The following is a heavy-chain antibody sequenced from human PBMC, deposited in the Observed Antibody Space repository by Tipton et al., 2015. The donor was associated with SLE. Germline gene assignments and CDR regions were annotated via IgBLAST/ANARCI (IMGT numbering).Heavy chain of an antibody. CDR1: GYTFTGYY. D-gene: IGHD6-19*01. J-gene: IGHJ4*02. Sequence: QLVQSGAEVKKPGASVKVSCKASGYTFTGYYMHWVRQAPGQGLEWMGWINPNSGSTDYAQKFQGRVTMTRDTSISTAYMELTSLRSDDTAVYYCVPSSSGPFYFDYWGQGTLVPVSS. V-gene: IGHV1-2*02. CDR2: INPNSGST. CDR3: VPSSSGPFYFDY.